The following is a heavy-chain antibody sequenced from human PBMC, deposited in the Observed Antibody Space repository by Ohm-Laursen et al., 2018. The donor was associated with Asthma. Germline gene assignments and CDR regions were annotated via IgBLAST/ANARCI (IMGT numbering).Heavy chain of an antibody. CDR3: AKSRISSSHFDY. CDR1: GFTLSNYA. J-gene: IGHJ4*02. V-gene: IGHV3-23*01. Sequence: GSLRLSCTASGFTLSNYAMSWVRQAPGKGLEWVSTISGSGGSTYYADSVKGRFTISRDNFRNTLYLHMNSLRADDTAVYYCAKSRISSSHFDYWGQGTLVTVSS. CDR2: ISGSGGST. D-gene: IGHD6-6*01.